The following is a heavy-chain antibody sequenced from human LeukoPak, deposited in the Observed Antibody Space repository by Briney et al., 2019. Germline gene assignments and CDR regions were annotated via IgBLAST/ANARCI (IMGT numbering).Heavy chain of an antibody. Sequence: PGGSLRLSCTASGFIFSGSWMAWIRQAPGKGLEWVAIIKKDGSEKYYVDSMKGRFTISRDNAKNSLFLQMNSLRAEDTAMYYCTTDTWYSAGHWGQGTLVTVSS. CDR1: GFIFSGSW. CDR2: IKKDGSEK. D-gene: IGHD2-15*01. J-gene: IGHJ4*02. CDR3: TTDTWYSAGH. V-gene: IGHV3-7*03.